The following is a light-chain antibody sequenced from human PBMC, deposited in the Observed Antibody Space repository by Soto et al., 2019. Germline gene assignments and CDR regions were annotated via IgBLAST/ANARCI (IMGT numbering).Light chain of an antibody. J-gene: IGKJ5*01. CDR3: QQYATSPIT. V-gene: IGKV3-20*01. Sequence: ENVLTQSPGTLSLSPGEIATLSCRASQSVGRNYLAWFQQKSGQAPRLVIYGASSRAAGIPDRLSGSGSGTDFTLAISRLEPEDFAVYYCQQYATSPITFGQGTRLEIK. CDR1: QSVGRNY. CDR2: GAS.